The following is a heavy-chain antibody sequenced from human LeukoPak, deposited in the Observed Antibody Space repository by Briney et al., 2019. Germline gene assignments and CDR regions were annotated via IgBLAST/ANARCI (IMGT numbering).Heavy chain of an antibody. D-gene: IGHD6-13*01. CDR1: GYTFTGYY. Sequence: ASVKVSCKASGYTFTGYYMHWVRQAPGQGLEWMGWINPNSGGTNYAQKFQGWVTMTRDTSISTAYMELSRLRSDDTAVYYCAREKRREAGYSSGWYEAYYYYGMDVWGQGTTVTVSS. V-gene: IGHV1-2*04. CDR3: AREKRREAGYSSGWYEAYYYYGMDV. CDR2: INPNSGGT. J-gene: IGHJ6*02.